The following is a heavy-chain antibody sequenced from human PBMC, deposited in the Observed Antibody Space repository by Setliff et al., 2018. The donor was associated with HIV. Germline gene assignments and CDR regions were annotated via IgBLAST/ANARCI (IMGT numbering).Heavy chain of an antibody. CDR2: INPTGSA. Sequence: PSETLSLTCAVYGGSLSDYYWSWFRLPPGKGREWIGEINPTGSANYNPSLKGRVTISTDPSKRQFSLRLTSVTAADTAIYYCASLIIAAGGTRLDSWGLGTLVTVSS. J-gene: IGHJ5*01. CDR1: GGSLSDYY. CDR3: ASLIIAAGGTRLDS. D-gene: IGHD6-13*01. V-gene: IGHV4-34*01.